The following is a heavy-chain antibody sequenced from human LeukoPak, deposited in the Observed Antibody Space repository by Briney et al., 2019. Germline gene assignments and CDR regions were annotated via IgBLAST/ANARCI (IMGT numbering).Heavy chain of an antibody. V-gene: IGHV3-23*01. CDR1: GFTFSNYG. Sequence: PGGSLRLSCAASGFTFSNYGMSWVRQAPGKGLEWVSSLSNSGSGIYYADSVKGRFTISRDNSKNTLYVQMNSLRVEDTALYHCARKGLGGELGGFDSWGQGTLVTVSS. D-gene: IGHD1-7*01. J-gene: IGHJ4*02. CDR3: ARKGLGGELGGFDS. CDR2: LSNSGSGI.